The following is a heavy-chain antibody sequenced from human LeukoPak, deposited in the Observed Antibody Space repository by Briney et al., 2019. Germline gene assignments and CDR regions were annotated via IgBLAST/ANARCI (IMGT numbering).Heavy chain of an antibody. J-gene: IGHJ4*02. D-gene: IGHD2-21*01. Sequence: GGSLRLSCVAPGFSFSKYGMHWVRQAPGKGLQWLAIIWYDGHNKYYADSVKGRFTISRDNSKNTLFLEMNDLKAEDTAVYYCAREWGLIAVAGGPGYWGQGTLVTVSS. CDR3: AREWGLIAVAGGPGY. CDR2: IWYDGHNK. CDR1: GFSFSKYG. V-gene: IGHV3-33*01.